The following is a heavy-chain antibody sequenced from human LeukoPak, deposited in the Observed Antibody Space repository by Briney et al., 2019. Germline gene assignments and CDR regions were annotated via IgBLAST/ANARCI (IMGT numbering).Heavy chain of an antibody. CDR3: ARDLTPNYYDSSGYYF. CDR1: GFTFSSYW. D-gene: IGHD3-22*01. J-gene: IGHJ4*02. CDR2: IKQDGSEK. V-gene: IGHV3-7*01. Sequence: PGGSLRLSCAASGFTFSSYWMSWVRQAPGKGLEWVANIKQDGSEKYYVDSVKGRFTISRDNAKNSLYLQMNSLRAEDTAVYYCARDLTPNYYDSSGYYFWGQGTLVTVSS.